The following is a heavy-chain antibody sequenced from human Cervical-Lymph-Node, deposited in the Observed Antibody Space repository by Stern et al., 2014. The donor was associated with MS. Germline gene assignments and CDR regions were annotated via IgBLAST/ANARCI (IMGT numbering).Heavy chain of an antibody. CDR2: ISYDGNHK. D-gene: IGHD2-8*01. Sequence: DQLVESGGAVVQPGRSLRLSCAASGFTFSSYGMHWVRQAPGTGLEWVTVISYDGNHKYYAASVKVRFTISRDNSKNTLHLQMNSVTPDDTAIYYCARDYEDTSMLFDHWGQGTLVTVSS. J-gene: IGHJ4*02. CDR1: GFTFSSYG. V-gene: IGHV3-30*03. CDR3: ARDYEDTSMLFDH.